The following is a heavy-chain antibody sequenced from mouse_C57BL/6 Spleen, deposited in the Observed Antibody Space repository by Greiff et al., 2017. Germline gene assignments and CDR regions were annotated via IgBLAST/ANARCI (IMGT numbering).Heavy chain of an antibody. CDR2: ILPGSGST. J-gene: IGHJ4*01. CDR3: ASVCGSSYDGAMDY. Sequence: QVKLQQSGAELMKPGASVKLSCKATGYTFTGYWIEWVKQRPGHGLEWIGEILPGSGSTNYNEKFKGKATFTAATSSNTTFMQLSSLTTEDSAIYYCASVCGSSYDGAMDYWGQGTSVTVSS. V-gene: IGHV1-9*01. CDR1: GYTFTGYW. D-gene: IGHD1-1*01.